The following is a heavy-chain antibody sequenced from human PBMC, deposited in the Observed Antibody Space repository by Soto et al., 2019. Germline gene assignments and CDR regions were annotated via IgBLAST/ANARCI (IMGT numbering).Heavy chain of an antibody. CDR1: GCTFTRYN. Sequence: QVQFVQSGAEVKKPGASVKVSCKTPGCTFTRYNIHWVRKAPGQRLEWMGWINVGNGNTRYSQKFQGRLTLTRDTPGNTAYLELNSLISEDTAVYYCATPQDYDGCLDSWGQGTLVTDSS. CDR3: ATPQDYDGCLDS. J-gene: IGHJ4*02. V-gene: IGHV1-3*01. CDR2: INVGNGNT. D-gene: IGHD3-22*01.